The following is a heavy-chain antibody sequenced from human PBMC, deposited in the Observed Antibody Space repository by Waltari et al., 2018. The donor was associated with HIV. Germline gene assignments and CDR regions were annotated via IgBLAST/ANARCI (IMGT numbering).Heavy chain of an antibody. V-gene: IGHV1-69*06. CDR3: AGRGYCSGGSCYSVDY. Sequence: QVQLVQSGAEVKKPGSSVKVSCKASGGTFSSYAISWVRPAPGQGLEWMGGIIPIFGTANYAQKFQGRVTITADKSTSTAYMELSSLRSEDTAVYYCAGRGYCSGGSCYSVDYWGQGTLVTVSS. D-gene: IGHD2-15*01. CDR1: GGTFSSYA. CDR2: IIPIFGTA. J-gene: IGHJ4*02.